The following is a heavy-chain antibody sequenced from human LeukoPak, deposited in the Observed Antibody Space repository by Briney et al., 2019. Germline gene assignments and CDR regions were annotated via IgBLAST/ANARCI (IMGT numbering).Heavy chain of an antibody. D-gene: IGHD5-24*01. J-gene: IGHJ5*02. CDR3: ARDGAGIESWLELDP. V-gene: IGHV3-66*02. Sequence: GGALRLSCAASGFSLSNHYMAWGRQAPGRGVEGVSVICADGTTFYTDSVRGRVTVSRDECKNKLYLQMSSLRPDDTALYYCARDGAGIESWLELDPWGQGTQVTVSA. CDR2: ICADGTT. CDR1: GFSLSNHY.